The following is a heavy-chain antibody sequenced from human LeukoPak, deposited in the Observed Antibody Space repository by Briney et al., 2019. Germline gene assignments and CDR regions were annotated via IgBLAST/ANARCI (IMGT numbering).Heavy chain of an antibody. CDR2: IKQDGSEK. CDR3: ARGVTSTFWQRYYYYYYMDV. Sequence: GGSLRLSCAASGFTFSSYWMSWVRQAPGKGLEWVANIKQDGSEKYYVDSVKGRFTISRDNAKNSLYLQMNSLRAEDTALYHCARGVTSTFWQRYYYYYYMDVWGKGTTVTVSS. D-gene: IGHD3-16*01. J-gene: IGHJ6*03. V-gene: IGHV3-7*03. CDR1: GFTFSSYW.